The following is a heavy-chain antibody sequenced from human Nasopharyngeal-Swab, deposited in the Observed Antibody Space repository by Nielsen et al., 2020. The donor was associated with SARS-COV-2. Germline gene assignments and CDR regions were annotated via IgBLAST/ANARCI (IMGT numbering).Heavy chain of an antibody. D-gene: IGHD4-17*01. CDR1: GFTFSSYD. CDR3: ARVYGDSWGAFDI. Sequence: GESLISCAASGFTFSSYDMHWVRQATGKGLEWVSAIGTAGDTYYPGSVKGRFTISRENAKNSLYLQMNSLRAEDTAVYYCARVYGDSWGAFDIWGQGTMVTFSS. V-gene: IGHV3-13*01. CDR2: IGTAGDT. J-gene: IGHJ3*02.